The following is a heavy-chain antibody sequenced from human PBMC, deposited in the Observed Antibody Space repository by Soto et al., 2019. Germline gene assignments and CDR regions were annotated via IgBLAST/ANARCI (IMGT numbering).Heavy chain of an antibody. CDR3: ARDVRDCSSTSCYLDYYYGMDV. D-gene: IGHD2-2*01. CDR1: GGTFSSYA. CDR2: IIPIFGTA. V-gene: IGHV1-69*13. Sequence: SVKVSCKASGGTFSSYAISWVRQAPGQGLEWMGGIIPIFGTANYAQKFQGRVTITADESTSTAYMELSSLRSEDTAVYYCARDVRDCSSTSCYLDYYYGMDVWGQGTTVTVSS. J-gene: IGHJ6*02.